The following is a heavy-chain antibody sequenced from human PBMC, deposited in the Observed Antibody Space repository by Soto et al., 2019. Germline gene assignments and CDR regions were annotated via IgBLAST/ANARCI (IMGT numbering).Heavy chain of an antibody. CDR3: AKDRVVVVVAATPGWFDP. J-gene: IGHJ5*02. V-gene: IGHV3-23*01. D-gene: IGHD2-15*01. CDR2: ISGSGGST. CDR1: GFTFSSYA. Sequence: EVQLLESGGGLVQPGGSLRLSCAASGFTFSSYAMSWVRQAPGKGLEWVSAISGSGGSTYYEDSVKGRFTISKDNSKNMLYLQMNSLRAEDTAVYYCAKDRVVVVVAATPGWFDPWGQGTLVTVSS.